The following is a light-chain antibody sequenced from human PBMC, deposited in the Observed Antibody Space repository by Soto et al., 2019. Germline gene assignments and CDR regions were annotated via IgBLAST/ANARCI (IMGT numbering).Light chain of an antibody. J-gene: IGKJ1*01. CDR1: QSISSW. CDR3: QQYNSYSPWT. V-gene: IGKV1-5*01. Sequence: DIRMTQSASTLSASLGDRVTITWPASQSISSWLAWYQQKPPKAPKLLIYDASSLESGVPSRFSGSGSATEFTPTISSLQPHDFATYYCQQYNSYSPWTFGQGTKVDIK. CDR2: DAS.